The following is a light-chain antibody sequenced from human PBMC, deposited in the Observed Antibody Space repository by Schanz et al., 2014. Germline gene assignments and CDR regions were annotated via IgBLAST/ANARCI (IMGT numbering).Light chain of an antibody. CDR3: QQYYSIPLT. V-gene: IGKV4-1*01. Sequence: DIVMTQSPDSLAVSLGERATIHCKSSQSVLYNSNNKNYLAWYQQKPGQPPKLLIYWASTRESGVPDRFSGSGSGTDFTLTITSLQAEDVAVYYCQQYYSIPLTFGGGTKVEIK. J-gene: IGKJ4*01. CDR2: WAS. CDR1: QSVLYNSNNKNY.